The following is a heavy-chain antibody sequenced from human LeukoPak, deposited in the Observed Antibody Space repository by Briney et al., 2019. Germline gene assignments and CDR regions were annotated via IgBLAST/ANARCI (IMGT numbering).Heavy chain of an antibody. J-gene: IGHJ4*02. CDR1: GGSIRSYY. CDR3: AYTTLGYVLATD. V-gene: IGHV4-59*01. D-gene: IGHD2-21*02. CDR2: IKYSETT. Sequence: SETLSLTCTVSGGSIRSYYWTWIRQPPGKGLEWIGCIKYSETTNYNPSVKSRATISVDTSKNQVSLRPTSVTAADTAVYYCAYTTLGYVLATDWGQGTLVTVSS.